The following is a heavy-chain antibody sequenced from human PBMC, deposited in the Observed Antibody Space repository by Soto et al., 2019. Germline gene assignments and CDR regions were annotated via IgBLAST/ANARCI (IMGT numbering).Heavy chain of an antibody. V-gene: IGHV1-3*01. CDR1: GYTFTSYA. Sequence: ASVKVSCKASGYTFTSYAMHWVRQAPGQRLEWMGWINAGNGNTKYSQKFQGRVTITRDTSASTAYMELSSLRSEDTAVYYCARSDPPPEYYDFWSGYYREYYYYGMDVWGQGTTVTVS. D-gene: IGHD3-3*01. J-gene: IGHJ6*02. CDR3: ARSDPPPEYYDFWSGYYREYYYYGMDV. CDR2: INAGNGNT.